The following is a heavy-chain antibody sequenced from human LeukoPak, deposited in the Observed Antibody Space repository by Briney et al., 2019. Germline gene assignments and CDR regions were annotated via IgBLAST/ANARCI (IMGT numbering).Heavy chain of an antibody. CDR2: IDKKDNLYAT. V-gene: IGHV3-73*01. Sequence: GGSLRLSCAASGFSFSGSSIHWVRQSSGRGLEWVGLIDKKDNLYATAYAESVRGRFTISRDDSKDTSFLHMDSLKTEDTALYYCTRDRGTYNWFDPWGQGTLVTVSS. J-gene: IGHJ5*02. CDR1: GFSFSGSS. CDR3: TRDRGTYNWFDP. D-gene: IGHD2-15*01.